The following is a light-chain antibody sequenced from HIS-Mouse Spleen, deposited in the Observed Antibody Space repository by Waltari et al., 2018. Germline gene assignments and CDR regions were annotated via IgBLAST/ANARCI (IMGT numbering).Light chain of an antibody. CDR1: QSISSY. CDR3: QQSYSTPFT. V-gene: IGKV1-39*01. CDR2: AAS. Sequence: IQITQSPSSLAASVGERITITCRASQSISSYLNWYQQKPGKAPKLLIYAASSLQSGVPSRFSGSGSGTDFTLTISSLQPEDFATYYCQQSYSTPFTFGPGTKVDIK. J-gene: IGKJ3*01.